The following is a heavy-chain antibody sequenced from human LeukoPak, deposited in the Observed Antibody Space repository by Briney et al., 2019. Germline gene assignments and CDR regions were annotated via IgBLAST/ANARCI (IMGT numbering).Heavy chain of an antibody. J-gene: IGHJ4*02. D-gene: IGHD6-6*01. V-gene: IGHV3-30*02. Sequence: PGGSLRLSCAASGFIFSNYAMHWVRPAPGKGLEWVTFIRYDGSNKYYAESVKGRFTISRDNSKNTLYLQMNSLRAEDTAVYYCAKAIHSSSSGVVDYWGQGTLVTVSS. CDR1: GFIFSNYA. CDR3: AKAIHSSSSGVVDY. CDR2: IRYDGSNK.